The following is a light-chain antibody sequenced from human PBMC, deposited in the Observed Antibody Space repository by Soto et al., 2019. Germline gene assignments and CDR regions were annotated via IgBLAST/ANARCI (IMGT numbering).Light chain of an antibody. V-gene: IGKV3-15*01. J-gene: IGKJ4*01. CDR1: YALSSR. Sequence: EIVMTQSPVILSVSPGERATLSCRASYALSSRLAWYQQQPGQAPRLLIYDASTSATGVPARFSGSGSGTEVALTISGRQPDDFAVYYCQHYTNWPLPFGGGTKVEIK. CDR3: QHYTNWPLP. CDR2: DAS.